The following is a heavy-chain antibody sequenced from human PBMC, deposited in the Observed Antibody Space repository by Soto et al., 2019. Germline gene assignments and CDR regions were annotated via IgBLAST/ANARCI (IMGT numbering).Heavy chain of an antibody. Sequence: PGGSLRLSCAASGFTFSSYWMSWVRQAPGKGLEWVANIKQDGSEKYYVDSVKGRFTISRDNARNSLYLQMNSLRAEDTAVYYCAREYYYDSSGPRFDPWGQGTLVTVSS. J-gene: IGHJ5*02. CDR1: GFTFSSYW. CDR3: AREYYYDSSGPRFDP. D-gene: IGHD3-22*01. V-gene: IGHV3-7*03. CDR2: IKQDGSEK.